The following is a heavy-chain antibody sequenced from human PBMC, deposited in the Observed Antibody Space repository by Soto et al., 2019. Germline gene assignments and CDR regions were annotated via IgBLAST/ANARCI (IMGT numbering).Heavy chain of an antibody. CDR3: AKLAIAARAGDLDY. V-gene: IGHV3-30*18. D-gene: IGHD6-6*01. J-gene: IGHJ4*02. CDR2: ISYDGSNK. CDR1: GFTFSSYG. Sequence: GGSLRLSCAASGFTFSSYGMHWVRQAPGKGLEWVAVISYDGSNKYYADSVKGRFTISRDNSKNTLYLQMNSLRAEDTAVYYCAKLAIAARAGDLDYWRQGTLVTVSS.